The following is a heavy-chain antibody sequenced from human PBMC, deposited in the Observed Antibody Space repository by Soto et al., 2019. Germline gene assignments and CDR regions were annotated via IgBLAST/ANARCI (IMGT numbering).Heavy chain of an antibody. CDR3: ARANSGSYGWFDP. CDR2: IYHSGST. J-gene: IGHJ5*02. D-gene: IGHD1-26*01. V-gene: IGHV4-30-2*01. CDR1: GGSISSGGYS. Sequence: PSETLSLTCAVSGGSISSGGYSWSWIRQPPGKGLEWIGYIYHSGSTYYNPSLKSRVTISVDRSKNQFSLKLSSVTAADTAVYYCARANSGSYGWFDPWGQGTLVTSPQ.